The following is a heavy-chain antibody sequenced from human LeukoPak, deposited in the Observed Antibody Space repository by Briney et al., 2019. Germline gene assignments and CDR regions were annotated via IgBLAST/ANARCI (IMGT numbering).Heavy chain of an antibody. CDR3: ARWGEVYWYFDL. D-gene: IGHD3-16*01. Sequence: SETLSLTCTVSGGSISSYYWSWIRQPPGKGLEWSGYIYYSGSTNYNPSLKSRVTISVDTSKNQFSLKLSSVTAADTAVYYCARWGEVYWYFDLWGRGTLVTVSS. J-gene: IGHJ2*01. CDR1: GGSISSYY. V-gene: IGHV4-59*08. CDR2: IYYSGST.